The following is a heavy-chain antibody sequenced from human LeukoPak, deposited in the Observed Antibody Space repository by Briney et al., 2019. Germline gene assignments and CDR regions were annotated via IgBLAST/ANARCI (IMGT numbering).Heavy chain of an antibody. D-gene: IGHD6-13*01. J-gene: IGHJ4*02. CDR2: IYWNDDK. Sequence: SGPALVKPTQTLTLTCTFSGFSLSTSGVGVGWIRQPPGKALEWLALIYWNDDKRYSPSLNSRLTITKDTSRNQVVLTMTNMDPVDTATYYCAHRGIADQSYYFDYWGQGTLVTVSS. CDR3: AHRGIADQSYYFDY. V-gene: IGHV2-5*01. CDR1: GFSLSTSGVG.